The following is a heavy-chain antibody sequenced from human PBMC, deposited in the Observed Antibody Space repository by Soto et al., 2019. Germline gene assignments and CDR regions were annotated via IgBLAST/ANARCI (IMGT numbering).Heavy chain of an antibody. D-gene: IGHD1-1*01. CDR1: GYTFTGYY. J-gene: IGHJ3*02. Sequence: ASVKVSFKASGYTFTGYYMHWVRQAPGQGLEWMGWINPNSGGTNYAQKFQGWVTMTRDTSISTAYMELSRLRSDDTAVYCCASSGTTGTQHEAFDIWGQGTMVTVSS. V-gene: IGHV1-2*04. CDR3: ASSGTTGTQHEAFDI. CDR2: INPNSGGT.